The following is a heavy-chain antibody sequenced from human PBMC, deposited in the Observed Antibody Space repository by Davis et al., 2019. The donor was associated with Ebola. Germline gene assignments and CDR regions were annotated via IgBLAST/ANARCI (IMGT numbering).Heavy chain of an antibody. V-gene: IGHV1-46*01. CDR3: ARERRLRLHVYGMDV. CDR1: GYTFTSYY. Sequence: ASVKVSCKASGYTFTSYYMHWVRQAPGQGLEWMGIINPSGGSTGYAQKFQGRVTMTRDTSTSTIYMELSSLRSEDTAVYYCARERRLRLHVYGMDVWGQGTTVTVSS. CDR2: INPSGGST. D-gene: IGHD4-11*01. J-gene: IGHJ6*02.